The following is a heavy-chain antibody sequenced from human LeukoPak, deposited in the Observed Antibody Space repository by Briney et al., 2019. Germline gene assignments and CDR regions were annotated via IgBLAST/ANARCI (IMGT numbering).Heavy chain of an antibody. Sequence: PGGSLRLSCAASGFTFSSYSMNWVRQAPGKGLEWVSSISSSSSYIYYADSVKGRFTISRDNAKISLYLQMNSLRAEDTAVYYCARDHMVRGVTALYYFDYWGRGTLVTVSS. CDR1: GFTFSSYS. D-gene: IGHD3-10*01. J-gene: IGHJ4*02. CDR2: ISSSSSYI. CDR3: ARDHMVRGVTALYYFDY. V-gene: IGHV3-21*01.